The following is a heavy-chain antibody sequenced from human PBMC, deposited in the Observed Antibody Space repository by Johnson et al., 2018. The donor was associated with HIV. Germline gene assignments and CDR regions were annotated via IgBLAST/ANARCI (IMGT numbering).Heavy chain of an antibody. D-gene: IGHD2-15*01. V-gene: IGHV3-30*03. Sequence: QMLLVESGGGLVQPGGSLRLSCAASGFTFSSYDMHWVRQAPGKGLEWVAVISYDGSNKYYADSVKGRFTISRDNSKNTLYLQMNSLRAEDTAVYYCARSVGYCSGGSCSPDAFDIWGQGTMVTVSS. CDR2: ISYDGSNK. CDR1: GFTFSSYD. CDR3: ARSVGYCSGGSCSPDAFDI. J-gene: IGHJ3*02.